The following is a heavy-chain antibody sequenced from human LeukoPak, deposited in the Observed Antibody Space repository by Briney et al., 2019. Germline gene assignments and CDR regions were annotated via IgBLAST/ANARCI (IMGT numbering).Heavy chain of an antibody. CDR3: ARRGPAAGTDY. CDR1: GFTFSSYS. Sequence: GGSLRLSCAASGFTFSSYSMNWVRQAPGKGLEWVSSISSSSSTIYYADSVKGRFTISRDNAKNSLYLQMNSLRAEDTAVYYCARRGPAAGTDYWGQGTLVTVSS. J-gene: IGHJ4*02. V-gene: IGHV3-48*01. CDR2: ISSSSSTI. D-gene: IGHD6-13*01.